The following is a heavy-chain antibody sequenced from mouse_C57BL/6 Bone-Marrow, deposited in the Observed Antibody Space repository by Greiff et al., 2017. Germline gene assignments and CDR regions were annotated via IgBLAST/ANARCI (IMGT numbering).Heavy chain of an antibody. V-gene: IGHV5-15*01. CDR2: ISNLAYSI. Sequence: DVHLVESGGGLVQPGGSLKLSCAASGFTFSDYGMAWVRQAPRKGPEWVAFISNLAYSIYYADTVTGRFTISRENAKNTLYLEMSSLRSEDTAMYYCARETLDYWGQGTTLTVSS. J-gene: IGHJ2*01. CDR3: ARETLDY. CDR1: GFTFSDYG.